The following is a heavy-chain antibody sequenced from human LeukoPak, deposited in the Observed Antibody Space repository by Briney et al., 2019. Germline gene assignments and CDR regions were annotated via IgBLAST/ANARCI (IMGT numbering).Heavy chain of an antibody. D-gene: IGHD4-17*01. CDR2: IKQDGNEK. CDR3: AKMGTVTTQGTHLDY. J-gene: IGHJ4*02. Sequence: GGSLRLSCAASGFTFRTYWMSWVRQAPGKGLEWVANIKQDGNEKYYVDSVKGRFTISRDNAKNSLDLQMNSLRAEDTAVYYCAKMGTVTTQGTHLDYWGQGTLVTVSS. V-gene: IGHV3-7*01. CDR1: GFTFRTYW.